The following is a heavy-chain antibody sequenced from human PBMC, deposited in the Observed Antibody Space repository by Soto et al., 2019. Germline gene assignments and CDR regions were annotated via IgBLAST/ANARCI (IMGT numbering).Heavy chain of an antibody. CDR2: INPSDGST. CDR3: ARDFWSGYYFDY. Sequence: ASVKVSCKASGYTLTSYYMHWVRQAPGQGLEWMGLINPSDGSTSYAHKFQGRVTVTRDTSTSTVYMELSSLRSEDAAVYFCARDFWSGYYFDYWGQRTLVTVSS. J-gene: IGHJ4*02. V-gene: IGHV1-46*01. D-gene: IGHD3-3*01. CDR1: GYTLTSYY.